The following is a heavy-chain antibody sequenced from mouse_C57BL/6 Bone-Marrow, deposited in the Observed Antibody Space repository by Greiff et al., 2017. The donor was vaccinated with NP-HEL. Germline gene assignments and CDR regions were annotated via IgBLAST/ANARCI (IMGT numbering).Heavy chain of an antibody. CDR1: GFTFSDFY. CDR3: ARDADDYPFAY. V-gene: IGHV7-1*01. D-gene: IGHD2-4*01. Sequence: DVKLVESGGGLVQSGRSLRLSCATSGFTFSDFYMEWVRQAPGKGLEWIAASRNKANDYTTEYSASVKGRFIVSRDTSQSILYLQMNALRAEDTAIYYCARDADDYPFAYWGQGTLVTVSA. CDR2: SRNKANDYTT. J-gene: IGHJ3*01.